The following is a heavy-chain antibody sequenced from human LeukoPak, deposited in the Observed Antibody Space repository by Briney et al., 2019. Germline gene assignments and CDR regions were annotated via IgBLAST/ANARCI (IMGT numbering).Heavy chain of an antibody. CDR3: AKASGFFKVAY. V-gene: IGHV3-30*18. Sequence: GGSLRLSCAASGFTFSSYGMHWVRQAPGKGLEWVAVISYDGSNKYYADSVKGRFTISRDNSKKTLYLQMNSLRAEDTAVYYCAKASGFFKVAYWGQGTLVTASS. D-gene: IGHD2-15*01. CDR1: GFTFSSYG. CDR2: ISYDGSNK. J-gene: IGHJ4*02.